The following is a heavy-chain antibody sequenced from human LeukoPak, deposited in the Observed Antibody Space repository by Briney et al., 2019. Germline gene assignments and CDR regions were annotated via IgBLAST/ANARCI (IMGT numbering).Heavy chain of an antibody. CDR3: ARGRGSYFAFDI. V-gene: IGHV3-21*01. Sequence: GGSLRLSCAASGFTFSSYSMNWVRQAPGKGLEWVSSISSSSYIYYADSVKGRFTISRDNAKNSLYLQMNSLRAEDTAVYYCARGRGSYFAFDIWGQGTMVTVSS. D-gene: IGHD1-26*01. CDR2: ISSSSYI. CDR1: GFTFSSYS. J-gene: IGHJ3*02.